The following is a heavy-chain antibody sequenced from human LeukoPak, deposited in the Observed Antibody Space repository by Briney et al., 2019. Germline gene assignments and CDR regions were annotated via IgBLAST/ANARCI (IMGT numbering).Heavy chain of an antibody. Sequence: SETLSLTCAVSGYSISSGYYWGWIRQPPGKGLEWIGSIYHSGSTYYNPSLKSRVTISVDTSKNQFSLKLSSVTAADTAVYYCARLYCSSTSCYRWDALDIWGQGTMVTLSS. CDR1: GYSISSGYY. D-gene: IGHD2-2*01. V-gene: IGHV4-38-2*01. CDR3: ARLYCSSTSCYRWDALDI. CDR2: IYHSGST. J-gene: IGHJ3*02.